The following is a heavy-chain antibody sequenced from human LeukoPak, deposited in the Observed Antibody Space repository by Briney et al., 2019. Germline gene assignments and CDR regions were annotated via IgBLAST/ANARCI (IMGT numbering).Heavy chain of an antibody. CDR1: GYTFTSYA. CDR2: INGANGNT. CDR3: ARVYCSSTSCHYYLDY. Sequence: ASVKVACKASGYTFTSYAMHWVRQAPGQRLEWMGWINGANGNTEYSQKFQGRVTITRDTSASTVYMELSSLRSEDTAVYYCARVYCSSTSCHYYLDYWGQGTLVTISS. J-gene: IGHJ4*02. V-gene: IGHV1-3*01. D-gene: IGHD2-2*01.